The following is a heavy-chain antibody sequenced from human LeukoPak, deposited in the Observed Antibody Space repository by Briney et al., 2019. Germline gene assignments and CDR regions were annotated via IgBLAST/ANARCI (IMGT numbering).Heavy chain of an antibody. Sequence: SETLSLTCAVSGGSISSSNWWSWVRQPPGKGLEWIGEIYHSGSTNYNPSLKSRVTISVDKSKNQFSLKLSSVTAADTAVYYCARVFTDSSSSMDFDYWGQGTLVTVSS. J-gene: IGHJ4*02. CDR2: IYHSGST. V-gene: IGHV4-4*02. D-gene: IGHD6-13*01. CDR1: GGSISSSNW. CDR3: ARVFTDSSSSMDFDY.